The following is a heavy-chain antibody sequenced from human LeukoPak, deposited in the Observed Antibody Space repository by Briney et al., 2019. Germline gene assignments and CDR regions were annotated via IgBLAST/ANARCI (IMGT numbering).Heavy chain of an antibody. CDR1: GYTFNNYY. D-gene: IGHD6-6*01. V-gene: IGHV1-46*02. CDR2: INPSGGST. Sequence: ASVKVSCKASGYTFNNYYTHWVRQAPGQGLEWMGIINPSGGSTNYAQKFQGRVTMARDTSTSTVYMELSSLRSEDTAVYYCAREFRFGSSKYYFDYWGQGTLVTVSS. CDR3: AREFRFGSSKYYFDY. J-gene: IGHJ4*02.